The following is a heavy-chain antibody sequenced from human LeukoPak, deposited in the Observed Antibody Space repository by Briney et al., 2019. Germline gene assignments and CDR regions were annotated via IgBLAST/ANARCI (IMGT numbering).Heavy chain of an antibody. J-gene: IGHJ2*01. CDR3: ARGSDTAIGGPGRYFDL. D-gene: IGHD5-18*01. V-gene: IGHV1-69*05. Sequence: SVKVSCKASGGSFISYAITWVRQAPRQGLEWMGGINPVFHTPIYAQRLQDRVTFSTDESTSTAYMELSSLRSEDTAVYYCARGSDTAIGGPGRYFDLWGRGTLVTVSS. CDR2: INPVFHTP. CDR1: GGSFISYA.